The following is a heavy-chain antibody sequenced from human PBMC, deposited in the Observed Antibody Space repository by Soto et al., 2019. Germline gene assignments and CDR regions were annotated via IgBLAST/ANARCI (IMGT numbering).Heavy chain of an antibody. CDR2: ISYDGSNK. D-gene: IGHD2-15*01. CDR1: GFTFSSYA. Sequence: QVQLVESGGGVVQPERSLRLSCAASGFTFSSYAMHWVRQAPGKGLEWVAVISYDGSNKYYADSVKGRFTISRDNSKNTLYLQMNSLRAEDTAVYYCARMASFYCSGGSCYPTYGMDVWGQGTTVTVSS. V-gene: IGHV3-30-3*01. CDR3: ARMASFYCSGGSCYPTYGMDV. J-gene: IGHJ6*02.